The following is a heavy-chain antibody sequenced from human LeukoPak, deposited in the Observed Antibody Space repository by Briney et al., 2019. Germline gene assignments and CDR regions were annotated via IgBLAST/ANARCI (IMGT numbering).Heavy chain of an antibody. V-gene: IGHV4-34*01. CDR1: GGSFSGYY. Sequence: SETLSLTCAVYGGSFSGYYWSWIRQPPGKGLEWIGEINHSGSTNYNLSLKSRVTISVDTSKNQFSLKLSSVTAADTAVYYCARGDYYYGMDVWGKGTTVTVSS. CDR2: INHSGST. CDR3: ARGDYYYGMDV. J-gene: IGHJ6*04.